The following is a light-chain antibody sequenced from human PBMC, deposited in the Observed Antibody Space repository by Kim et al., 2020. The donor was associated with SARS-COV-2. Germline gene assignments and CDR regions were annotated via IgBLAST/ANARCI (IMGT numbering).Light chain of an antibody. Sequence: SASVGDRVTITCRASQSISSYLNWYQQKPGKAPKLLIYAASSLQSGVPSRFSGSGSGTDFTLTISSLQPEDFATYYCQQSYSTPYTFGQGTKLGDQ. CDR1: QSISSY. CDR3: QQSYSTPYT. V-gene: IGKV1-39*01. J-gene: IGKJ2*01. CDR2: AAS.